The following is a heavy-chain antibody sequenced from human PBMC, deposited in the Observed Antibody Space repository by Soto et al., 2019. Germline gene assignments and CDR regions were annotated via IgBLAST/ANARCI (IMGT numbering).Heavy chain of an antibody. CDR2: IYYSGST. CDR1: GGSISSYY. J-gene: IGHJ4*02. D-gene: IGHD3-3*01. V-gene: IGHV4-59*01. Sequence: SETLSLTCTVSGGSISSYYWSWIRQPPGKGLEWIGYIYYSGSTNYNPSLKSRVTIPVDTSKNQFSLKLSSVTAADTAVYYCAREDDSITYWGQGTLVTVSS. CDR3: AREDDSITY.